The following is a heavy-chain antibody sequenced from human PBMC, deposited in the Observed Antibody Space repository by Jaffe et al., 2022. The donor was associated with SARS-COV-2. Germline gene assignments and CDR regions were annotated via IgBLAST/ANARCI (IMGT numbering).Heavy chain of an antibody. Sequence: QVQLVQSGAEVKKPGASVQVSCKASGYTFTSYDINWVRQAPGQGLEWMGWMNPNNGNTGYSQKFQGRVTMTRTTSISTAYMELSSLRSEDTAVYYCARGKIVTGTPTHFDYWGQGTLVTVSS. J-gene: IGHJ4*02. D-gene: IGHD6-19*01. CDR3: ARGKIVTGTPTHFDY. CDR2: MNPNNGNT. CDR1: GYTFTSYD. V-gene: IGHV1-8*01.